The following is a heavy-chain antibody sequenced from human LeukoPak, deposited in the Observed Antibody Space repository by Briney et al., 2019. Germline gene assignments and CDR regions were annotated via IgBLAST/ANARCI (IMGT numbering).Heavy chain of an antibody. CDR2: INHSGST. CDR3: ARGLVRGPYGGYFDY. Sequence: SETLSLTCAVYGGSFSGYYWSWIRQPPGKGLEWIGEINHSGSTNYNPSLKSRVTISVDTSKNPFSLRLSSVIAADTAVYYCARGLVRGPYGGYFDYWGQGTLVTVSS. V-gene: IGHV4-34*01. J-gene: IGHJ4*02. CDR1: GGSFSGYY. D-gene: IGHD3-10*01.